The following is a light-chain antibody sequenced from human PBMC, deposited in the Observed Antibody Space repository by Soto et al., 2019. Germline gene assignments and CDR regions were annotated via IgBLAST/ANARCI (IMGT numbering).Light chain of an antibody. J-gene: IGLJ1*01. Sequence: QSALTQPASVSGSPGQSIAISCTGTSSDVGGYSFVSWYQQHPGKAPKVMIYDVSNRPSGVSDRFSGSKSGNTASLTISGLQAEDEADYYCSSYTSSRLYVFGTGTKVTVL. CDR3: SSYTSSRLYV. V-gene: IGLV2-14*01. CDR1: SSDVGGYSF. CDR2: DVS.